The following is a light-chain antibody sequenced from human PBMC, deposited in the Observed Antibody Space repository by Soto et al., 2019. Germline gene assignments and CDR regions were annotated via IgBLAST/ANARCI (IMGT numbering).Light chain of an antibody. J-gene: IGLJ2*01. Sequence: QSVLTQPPSVSGAPGQRVTISCTGSSSNIGAGYEVHWYQQLPGTAPKLLIYGNNSRPSGVPDRFSASKSGTSASLAITGCQAEDEADYYCQSYGSWLRVLFGGGTKLTVL. CDR2: GNN. CDR1: SSNIGAGYE. CDR3: QSYGSWLRVL. V-gene: IGLV1-40*01.